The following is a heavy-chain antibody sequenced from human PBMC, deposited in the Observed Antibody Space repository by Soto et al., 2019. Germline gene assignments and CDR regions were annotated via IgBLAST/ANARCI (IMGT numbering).Heavy chain of an antibody. Sequence: EVQLLESGGGLVQPGGSLRLSCAASGFTFSSYAMSWVHQAPGTGLEWVSAISGSGGSTYYADSVKGRFTISRDNSKNTLYLQMNSLRAEDTAVYYCAKAAPVVPAATNWFDPWGQGTLVTVSS. CDR3: AKAAPVVPAATNWFDP. D-gene: IGHD2-2*01. CDR1: GFTFSSYA. V-gene: IGHV3-23*01. J-gene: IGHJ5*02. CDR2: ISGSGGST.